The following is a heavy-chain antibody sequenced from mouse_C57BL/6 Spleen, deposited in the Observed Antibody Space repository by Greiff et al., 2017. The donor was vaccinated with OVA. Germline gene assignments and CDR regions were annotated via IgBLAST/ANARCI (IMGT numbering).Heavy chain of an antibody. CDR1: GYAFSSSW. J-gene: IGHJ2*01. V-gene: IGHV1-82*01. D-gene: IGHD2-4*01. CDR2: IYPGDGDT. Sequence: QVQLQQSGPELVKPGASVKISCKASGYAFSSSWMNWVKQRPGKGLEWIGRIYPGDGDTNYNGKFKGKATLTADKSSSTAYMQLSSLTSEDSAVYVCARAMYDYDYFDYWGQGTTLTVSS. CDR3: ARAMYDYDYFDY.